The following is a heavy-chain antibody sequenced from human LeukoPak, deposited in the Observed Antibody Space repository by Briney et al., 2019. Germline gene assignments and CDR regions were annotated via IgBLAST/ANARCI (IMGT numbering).Heavy chain of an antibody. Sequence: GGALETSFQGSGSRFTSYWIGGVRRMPGKGLEGMGIIYTGETDTRYSPSFQGQVTISADKSISTAYLQWSSLKASDTTMYYCARISRDGYNAYYYYYMDVGGKGTTVTVSS. CDR1: GSRFTSYW. J-gene: IGHJ6*03. CDR3: ARISRDGYNAYYYYYMDV. V-gene: IGHV5-51*01. CDR2: IYTGETDT. D-gene: IGHD5-24*01.